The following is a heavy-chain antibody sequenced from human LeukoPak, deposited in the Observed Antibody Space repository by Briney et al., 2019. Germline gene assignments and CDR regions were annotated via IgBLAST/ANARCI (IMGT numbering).Heavy chain of an antibody. CDR1: GFTFSSYG. V-gene: IGHV3-30*03. Sequence: PGRSLRLSCAASGFTFSSYGMHWVRQAPGKGLEWVAVITYDGGNKYHADSVKGRFTISRDNSKNTLYLQMNSLRAEDTAVYYCARASYSSGWYRLTLYFDYWGQGTLVTVSS. J-gene: IGHJ4*02. CDR2: ITYDGGNK. CDR3: ARASYSSGWYRLTLYFDY. D-gene: IGHD6-19*01.